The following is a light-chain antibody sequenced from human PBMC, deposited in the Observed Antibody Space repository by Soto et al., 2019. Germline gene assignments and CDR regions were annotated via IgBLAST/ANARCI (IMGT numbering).Light chain of an antibody. V-gene: IGKV3-20*01. CDR2: GAS. CDR3: QQYGSSPTWT. J-gene: IGKJ1*01. Sequence: EIVLTQSPGTLSLSPGERATLAGRASQSVSSSYLAWYQQKPGQAPRLLIYGASSRAPGIPDRFSGSGSGTDFTLPISRLEHEDFAVYYCQQYGSSPTWTFGQGTKVEIK. CDR1: QSVSSSY.